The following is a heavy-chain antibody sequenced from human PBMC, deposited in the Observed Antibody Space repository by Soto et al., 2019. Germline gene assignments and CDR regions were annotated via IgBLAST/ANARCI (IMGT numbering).Heavy chain of an antibody. D-gene: IGHD6-6*01. CDR1: GGSFSGYY. V-gene: IGHV4-34*01. Sequence: SETLSLTCAVYGGSFSGYYWSWIRQPPGKGLEWIGEINHSGSTSYNPSLKSRVTISVDTSKNQFSLKLSSVTAADTAVYYCARRRKNSSSRNYYYYMDVWGKGTTVTVSS. CDR2: INHSGST. J-gene: IGHJ6*03. CDR3: ARRRKNSSSRNYYYYMDV.